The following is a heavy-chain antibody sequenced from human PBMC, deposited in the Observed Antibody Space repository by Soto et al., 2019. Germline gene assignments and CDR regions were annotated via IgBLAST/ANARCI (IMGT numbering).Heavy chain of an antibody. J-gene: IGHJ5*02. Sequence: QVQLQQWGAGLLKPSETLSLTCAVYGGSFSGYYWSWIRQPPGKGLEWIGEINHSGSTNYNPSLKSRVTISVDTSKNQFSLMLSSVTAADSAVYYCARRVGQRRVAVAGTKAWFDPWGQGTLVTVSS. CDR2: INHSGST. CDR3: ARRVGQRRVAVAGTKAWFDP. V-gene: IGHV4-34*01. CDR1: GGSFSGYY. D-gene: IGHD6-19*01.